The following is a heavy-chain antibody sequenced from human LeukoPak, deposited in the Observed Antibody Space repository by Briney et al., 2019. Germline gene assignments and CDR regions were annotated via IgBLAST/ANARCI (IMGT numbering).Heavy chain of an antibody. CDR3: AVGVHYDDSSGWY. Sequence: GGSLRLSCAASGSTFSSYCMNWVRQAPGKGLEWVSSISSSSSYIYYADSVKGRFTISRDNAKNSLYLQMNSLRAEDTAVYYCAVGVHYDDSSGWYWGQGTLVTVSS. CDR2: ISSSSSYI. J-gene: IGHJ4*02. V-gene: IGHV3-21*01. CDR1: GSTFSSYC. D-gene: IGHD3-22*01.